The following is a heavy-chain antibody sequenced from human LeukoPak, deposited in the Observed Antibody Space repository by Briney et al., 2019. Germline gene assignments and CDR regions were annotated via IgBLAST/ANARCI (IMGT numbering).Heavy chain of an antibody. CDR3: ARTVDTVMARALDM. V-gene: IGHV3-7*04. J-gene: IGHJ3*02. CDR1: GFTFFSYW. CDR2: IKQGGSEK. Sequence: GGSLRLSCAASGFTFFSYWMSWVRRAPGKGLEWVANIKQGGSEKLYVDSVKGRFAISRDDAKNSLYLQLNSLRADDTAVYYCARTVDTVMARALDMWGQGTMVTVSS. D-gene: IGHD5-18*01.